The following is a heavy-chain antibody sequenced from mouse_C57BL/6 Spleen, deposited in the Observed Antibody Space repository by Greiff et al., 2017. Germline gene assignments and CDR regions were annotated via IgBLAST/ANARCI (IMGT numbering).Heavy chain of an antibody. V-gene: IGHV3-6*01. Sequence: ESGPGLVKPSPSLSLPCSVTGSSITRGSYWSWIRPFPGNHLEWMGYIRYDGSNNYHPSLKNRISITRDTSENHFFLKLNSVTTEDTAAEYCARDGYPCYARDDWGQGTSVTVSS. J-gene: IGHJ4*01. CDR3: ARDGYPCYARDD. D-gene: IGHD2-14*01. CDR2: IRYDGSN. CDR1: GSSITRGSY.